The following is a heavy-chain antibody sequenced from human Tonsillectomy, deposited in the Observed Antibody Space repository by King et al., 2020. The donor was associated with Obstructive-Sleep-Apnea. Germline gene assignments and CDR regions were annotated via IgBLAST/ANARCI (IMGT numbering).Heavy chain of an antibody. CDR3: AKDLRSVYYGAFDI. D-gene: IGHD5/OR15-5a*01. V-gene: IGHV3-23*04. CDR2: ISSSGVNT. Sequence: VQLVESGGGLVQPGGSLRLSCAASGFTFSNYAMSWVRQAPGKGLEWVSAISSSGVNTYYADSVKGRFTISRDNSRNTLNLQMNSLRAEDTAVYYCAKDLRSVYYGAFDIWGQGTMVTVSS. J-gene: IGHJ3*02. CDR1: GFTFSNYA.